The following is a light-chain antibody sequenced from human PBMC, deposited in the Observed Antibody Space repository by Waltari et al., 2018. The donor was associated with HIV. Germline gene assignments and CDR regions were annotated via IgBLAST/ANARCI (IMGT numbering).Light chain of an antibody. J-gene: IGLJ2*01. Sequence: QLVLTQSPSASASLGASVTLTCTLSSGHSSYAIAWHQQQPAKGPRYLMMLNSDGSHRRGDGIPDRFSGSRSGAERYLTISSLQSEDEADYYCQAWGTGTQVVFGGGTKLTVL. V-gene: IGLV4-69*01. CDR1: SGHSSYA. CDR2: LNSDGSH. CDR3: QAWGTGTQVV.